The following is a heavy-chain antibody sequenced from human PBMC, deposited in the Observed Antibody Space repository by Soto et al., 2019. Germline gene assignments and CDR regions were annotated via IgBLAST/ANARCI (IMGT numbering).Heavy chain of an antibody. J-gene: IGHJ4*02. CDR1: GFSFSTSS. Sequence: GGSLRLSCAGSGFSFSTSSMNWVRQAPGKELEWVSAISSSSSYIYYADSVKGRFTISRDNAKNSLYLQMNSLRAEDTAVYYCARDQPGYSYGYGLGYWGQGTLVTVSS. CDR3: ARDQPGYSYGYGLGY. CDR2: ISSSSSYI. V-gene: IGHV3-21*01. D-gene: IGHD5-18*01.